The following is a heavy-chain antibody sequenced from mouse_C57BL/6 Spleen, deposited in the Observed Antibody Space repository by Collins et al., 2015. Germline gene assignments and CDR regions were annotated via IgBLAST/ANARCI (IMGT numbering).Heavy chain of an antibody. CDR2: INTYTGEP. Sequence: QIQLVQSGPELKKPGETVKISFKASGYTFTNYGMNWVKQAPGKGLKWMGWINTYTGEPTYADDFKGRFAFSLETSASTAYLQINNLKNEDTATYFCAEKSYGNLAYWGQGALVTVSA. V-gene: IGHV9-3-1*01. J-gene: IGHJ3*01. D-gene: IGHD2-10*02. CDR3: AEKSYGNLAY. CDR1: GYTFTNYG.